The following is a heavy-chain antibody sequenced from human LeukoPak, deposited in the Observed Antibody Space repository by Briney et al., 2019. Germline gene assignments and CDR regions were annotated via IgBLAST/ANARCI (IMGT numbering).Heavy chain of an antibody. J-gene: IGHJ4*02. Sequence: GRSLRLSCAASGFTFSSYGMHWVRQAPGKGLEWVAVISYDGSNKYYADSAKGRFTISRDNSKNTLYLQMNSLRAEDTAVYYCAKVRLTIPDYWGQGTLVTVSS. D-gene: IGHD2-21*01. V-gene: IGHV3-30*18. CDR2: ISYDGSNK. CDR1: GFTFSSYG. CDR3: AKVRLTIPDY.